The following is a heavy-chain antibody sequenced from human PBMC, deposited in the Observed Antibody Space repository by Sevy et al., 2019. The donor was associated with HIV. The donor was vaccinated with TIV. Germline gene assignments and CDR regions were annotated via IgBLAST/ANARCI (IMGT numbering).Heavy chain of an antibody. D-gene: IGHD2-15*01. CDR1: GGTFSSYA. CDR3: ARARYGCSGGSCYSGCYYYGMDV. J-gene: IGHJ6*02. Sequence: ASVKVSCKASGGTFSSYAISWVRQAPGQGLEWMGGIIPIFGTANYAQKFQGRVTITADESTSTAYMELSSLRSEDTAVYYCARARYGCSGGSCYSGCYYYGMDVWGQGTPVTVSS. V-gene: IGHV1-69*13. CDR2: IIPIFGTA.